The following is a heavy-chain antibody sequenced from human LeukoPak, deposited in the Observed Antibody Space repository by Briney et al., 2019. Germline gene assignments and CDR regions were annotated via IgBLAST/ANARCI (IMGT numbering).Heavy chain of an antibody. CDR2: ISGDGCST. D-gene: IGHD1-26*01. CDR1: VFPFHDYA. Sequence: GGPLRLPCAASVFPFHDYAMHWVRQAPGKGPEGVSLISGDGCSTYYADSVKGRFTISRDNSKNSLYLQMNSLRTEDTALYYCANGDGGSYTRAAFGIWGQGTMVTVSS. V-gene: IGHV3-43*02. J-gene: IGHJ3*02. CDR3: ANGDGGSYTRAAFGI.